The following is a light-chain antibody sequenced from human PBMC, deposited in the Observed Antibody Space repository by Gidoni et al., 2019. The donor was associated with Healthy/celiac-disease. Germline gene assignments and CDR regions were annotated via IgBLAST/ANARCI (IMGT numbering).Light chain of an antibody. V-gene: IGKV2-28*01. CDR1: QILFHTNGYNY. Sequence: VMTQSTLSRSVTAGESAYISCRSSQILFHTNGYNYLAWYLQKPRQPPQLLLYLGPHRAPVVPDMFSGGCSGTESTLTISRVEAEEFGLYFRKQKRPAPLTFGGWTKVE. CDR3: KQKRPAPLT. J-gene: IGKJ4*01. CDR2: LGP.